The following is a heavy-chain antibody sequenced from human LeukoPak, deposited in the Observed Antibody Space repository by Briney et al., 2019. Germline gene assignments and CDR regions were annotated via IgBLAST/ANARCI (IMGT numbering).Heavy chain of an antibody. CDR3: ARDNEWEPWYGMDV. V-gene: IGHV3-66*01. D-gene: IGHD1-26*01. Sequence: GGSLRLSCAASGFTVSSNYMSWVRQAPGKGLEWVSVIYSGGSTYYADSVKGRSTISRDNSKNTLYLQMNSLRAEDTAVYYCARDNEWEPWYGMDVWGQGTTVTVSS. CDR1: GFTVSSNY. J-gene: IGHJ6*02. CDR2: IYSGGST.